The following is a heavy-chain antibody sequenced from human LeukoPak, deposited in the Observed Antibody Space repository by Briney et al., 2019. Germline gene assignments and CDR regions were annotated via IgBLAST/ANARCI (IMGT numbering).Heavy chain of an antibody. CDR1: GGSISSYY. V-gene: IGHV4-59*01. J-gene: IGHJ4*02. D-gene: IGHD4-23*01. Sequence: SETLSLTCTVSGGSISSYYWSWIRQPPGKGLEWIGYIYYSGSTNYNPSLKSRVTISVDTSKNQFSLKLNSVTAADTAVYYCARGGYGGNFYPLALAYWGQGTLVTVSS. CDR2: IYYSGST. CDR3: ARGGYGGNFYPLALAY.